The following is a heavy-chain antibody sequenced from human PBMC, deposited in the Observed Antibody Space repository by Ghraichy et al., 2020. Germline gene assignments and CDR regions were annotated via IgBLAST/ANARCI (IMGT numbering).Heavy chain of an antibody. CDR2: IYHSGST. Sequence: SQTLSLTCAVSGYSISSGYYWGWIRQPPGKGLEWIGSIYHSGSTYYNPSLKSRVTISVDTSKNQFSLKLSSVTAADTAVYYCARDRTVTVFDPWGQGTLVTVSS. D-gene: IGHD4-17*01. V-gene: IGHV4-38-2*02. CDR3: ARDRTVTVFDP. J-gene: IGHJ5*02. CDR1: GYSISSGYY.